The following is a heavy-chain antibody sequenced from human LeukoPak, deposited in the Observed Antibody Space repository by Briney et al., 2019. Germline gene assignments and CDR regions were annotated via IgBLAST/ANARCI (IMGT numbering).Heavy chain of an antibody. CDR3: AREQEIAAAPWFDP. D-gene: IGHD6-13*01. Sequence: GGSLRLSCAVSGFTFSSSYMNWVRQAPGKGLEWVANIKQDGSEKYYVDSVKGRFTISRDNAKNSLYLQMNSLRAEDTAVYYCAREQEIAAAPWFDPWGQGTLVTVSS. CDR2: IKQDGSEK. V-gene: IGHV3-7*01. CDR1: GFTFSSSY. J-gene: IGHJ5*02.